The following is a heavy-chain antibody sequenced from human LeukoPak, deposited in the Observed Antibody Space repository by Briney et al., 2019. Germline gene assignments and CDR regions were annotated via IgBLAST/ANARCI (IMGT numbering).Heavy chain of an antibody. CDR3: ARTPTTLWFGTYYYYGMDV. D-gene: IGHD3-10*01. CDR1: GFTFSSHW. V-gene: IGHV3-7*01. Sequence: GGSLRLSCAASGFTFSSHWMSWVRQAPGKGLEWVANIKQDGSEKYYVDSVKGRFTISRDNAKNSLYLQMNSLRAEDTAVYYCARTPTTLWFGTYYYYGMDVWGQGTTVTVSS. CDR2: IKQDGSEK. J-gene: IGHJ6*02.